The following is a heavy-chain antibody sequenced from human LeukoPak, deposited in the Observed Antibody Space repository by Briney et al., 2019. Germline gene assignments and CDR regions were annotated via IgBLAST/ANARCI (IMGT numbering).Heavy chain of an antibody. D-gene: IGHD2-2*01. CDR1: GGSISSSSYY. CDR2: IYYSGST. J-gene: IGHJ6*03. Sequence: SETLSLTCTVSGGSISSSSYYWGWIRQPPGKGLEWIGSIYYSGSTYYNPSLKSRVTISVDTSKNQFSLKLSSVTAADTAVYYCAGVHCSSTSCYPGGYYYYYMDVWGKGTTVTVSS. CDR3: AGVHCSSTSCYPGGYYYYYMDV. V-gene: IGHV4-39*07.